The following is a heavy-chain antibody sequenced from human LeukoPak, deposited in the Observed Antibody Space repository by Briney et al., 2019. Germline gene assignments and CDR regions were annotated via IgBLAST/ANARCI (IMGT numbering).Heavy chain of an antibody. D-gene: IGHD4-23*01. J-gene: IGHJ4*02. CDR2: IYYGGST. CDR1: GGSISSGDYY. Sequence: SETQSLTCTVSGGSISSGDYYWSWIRQPPGTGLEWIGYIYYGGSTYYNPSLKSRVSISIDTSKNQFSLKLSFVTAADTAVYYCARDLEGYGGPFDHWGQGTLVTVSS. CDR3: ARDLEGYGGPFDH. V-gene: IGHV4-30-4*01.